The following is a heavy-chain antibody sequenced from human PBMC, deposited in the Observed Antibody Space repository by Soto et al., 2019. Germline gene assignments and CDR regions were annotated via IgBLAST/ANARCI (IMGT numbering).Heavy chain of an antibody. V-gene: IGHV4-39*01. CDR3: PGHRTSVVTQDCLDV. J-gene: IGHJ1*01. D-gene: IGHD2-21*02. CDR2: IYYSGRT. Sequence: SETLSLTCTVTGDSINSRSYYWGWIRQPPGKGLEWIGSIYYSGRTYNNPSLRSRVSMSIDTSKDQFSLKLKPVTAADTALYFCPGHRTSVVTQDCLDVWGPGSLVTVSS. CDR1: GDSINSRSYY.